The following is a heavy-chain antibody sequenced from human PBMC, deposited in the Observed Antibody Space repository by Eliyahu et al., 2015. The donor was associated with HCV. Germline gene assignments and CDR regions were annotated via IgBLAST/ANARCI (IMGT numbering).Heavy chain of an antibody. CDR3: ARVLWFGESREAYDY. CDR2: IYHSGST. Sequence: QVQLQESGPGLVKPSGTLSLTCAVSGGXIXXSNWWSWVRQPPGKGLEWIGEIYHSGSTNYNPSLKSRVTISVDKSKNQFSLKLSSVTAADTAVYYCARVLWFGESREAYDYWGQGTLVTVSS. D-gene: IGHD3-10*01. CDR1: GGXIXXSNW. V-gene: IGHV4-4*02. J-gene: IGHJ4*02.